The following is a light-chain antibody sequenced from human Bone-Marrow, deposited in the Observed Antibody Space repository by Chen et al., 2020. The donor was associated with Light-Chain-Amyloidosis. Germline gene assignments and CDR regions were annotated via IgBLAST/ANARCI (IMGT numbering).Light chain of an antibody. V-gene: IGKV3-20*01. J-gene: IGKJ4*01. CDR2: GSS. CDR1: QTISSNY. CDR3: QQYGTSPLT. Sequence: EIVLTQSPCTLSLSPGEGANLSCRASQTISSNYLTWYQQKFGQAPRLLIYGSSSRATGIPDRFTVSGSGTDFTLTINRLEPEDFAMYYCQQYGTSPLTFGGGTKVEIK.